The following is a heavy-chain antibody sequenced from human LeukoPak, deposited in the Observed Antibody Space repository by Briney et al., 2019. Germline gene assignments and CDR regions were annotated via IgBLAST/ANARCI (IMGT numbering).Heavy chain of an antibody. CDR1: GGSISSYF. D-gene: IGHD2-21*01. CDR2: INESGET. Sequence: KPSETLSLTCGVSGGSISSYFWTWIRQSPAKGLEWIGEINESGETDYNLSLKSRAKISIDTSRGQFYLTLRSVTAADAAMYYCARVLGIAVVAGATEDNYFDPWGQGILVTVSS. CDR3: ARVLGIAVVAGATEDNYFDP. J-gene: IGHJ5*02. V-gene: IGHV4-34*01.